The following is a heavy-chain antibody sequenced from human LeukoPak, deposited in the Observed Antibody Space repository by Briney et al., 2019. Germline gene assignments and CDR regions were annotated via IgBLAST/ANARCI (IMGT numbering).Heavy chain of an antibody. CDR2: INIDGIGT. D-gene: IGHD7-27*01. J-gene: IGHJ2*01. V-gene: IGHV3-74*01. CDR1: GFTFSSYW. Sequence: LTGGSLRLSCAPSGFTFSSYWMHSGHQAPGKGLGWVSRINIDGIGTSYADSVKGRFTISRDNAKNTLYLQMNSLRAEDTAVYYCARDQAPINWAVPRYFNLWGRGTLVTVPS. CDR3: ARDQAPINWAVPRYFNL.